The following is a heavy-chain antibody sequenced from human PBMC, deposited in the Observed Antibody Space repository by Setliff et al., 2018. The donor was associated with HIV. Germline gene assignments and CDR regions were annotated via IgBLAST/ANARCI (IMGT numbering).Heavy chain of an antibody. Sequence: PSETLSLTCAVSADSIGTNHWWNWVRQPPGKGLEWIGEISQSGKTNYHPSVKIRITIPMEASKTHFSLTLNSVTAADTAVYYCARAVAASATSVVDYWGQGIQVTVSS. V-gene: IGHV4-4*02. CDR1: ADSIGTNHW. D-gene: IGHD6-13*01. CDR2: ISQSGKT. CDR3: ARAVAASATSVVDY. J-gene: IGHJ4*02.